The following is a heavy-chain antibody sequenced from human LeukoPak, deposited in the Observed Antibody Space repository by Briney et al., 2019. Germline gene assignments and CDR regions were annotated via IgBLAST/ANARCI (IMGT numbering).Heavy chain of an antibody. J-gene: IGHJ4*02. Sequence: SETLSLTCTVSSGSLSSYYWNWIRQPAGKGLEWIGRIYSSGSINYNPSLKSQVAMSLDTSKNQFSLNLTSVTAADTAVYYCARVPSSRAPFDYWGQGTLVTVSS. CDR2: IYSSGSI. CDR3: ARVPSSRAPFDY. V-gene: IGHV4-4*07. D-gene: IGHD2-2*01. CDR1: SGSLSSYY.